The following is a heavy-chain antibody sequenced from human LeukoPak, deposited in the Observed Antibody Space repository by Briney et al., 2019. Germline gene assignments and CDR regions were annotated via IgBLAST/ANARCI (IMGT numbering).Heavy chain of an antibody. CDR3: TRGYYEAFDY. D-gene: IGHD3-16*01. Sequence: SETLSLTCAVSGASITTDHWNWIRQLPGKGLEWIGNVDYNGATNYNPSLKSRITISLDTSKNQFSLELTSVTAADTALYFCTRGYYEAFDYWGQGRLVTVSS. CDR2: VDYNGAT. V-gene: IGHV4-59*01. CDR1: GASITTDH. J-gene: IGHJ4*02.